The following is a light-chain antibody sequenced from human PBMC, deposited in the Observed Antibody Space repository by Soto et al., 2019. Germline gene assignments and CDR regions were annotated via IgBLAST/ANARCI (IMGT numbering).Light chain of an antibody. J-gene: IGKJ2*01. Sequence: DIRMTQSPSTLSASVGDRVTITCRASQSISSWLAWYQQKPGKAPKLLIYKASSLESGVPARFGGSGSGTEFTLTISSRHPDEFATYYCQQYNSYSYTFRQGTKLEIK. CDR2: KAS. CDR1: QSISSW. V-gene: IGKV1-5*03. CDR3: QQYNSYSYT.